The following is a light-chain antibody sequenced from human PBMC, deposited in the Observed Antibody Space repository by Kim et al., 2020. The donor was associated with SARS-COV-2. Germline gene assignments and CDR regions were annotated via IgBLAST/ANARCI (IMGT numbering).Light chain of an antibody. CDR2: GAS. J-gene: IGKJ1*01. V-gene: IGKV3-20*01. Sequence: EVVLTQSPGTLSLSPGERATLSCRASQSVSSSYLAWYQQKPGQAPRLLIYGASSRATGIPDRFSGSGSGTDFTLTISRLEPEDFAVYFCQQYGNIPRTFRQGTKVDIK. CDR3: QQYGNIPRT. CDR1: QSVSSSY.